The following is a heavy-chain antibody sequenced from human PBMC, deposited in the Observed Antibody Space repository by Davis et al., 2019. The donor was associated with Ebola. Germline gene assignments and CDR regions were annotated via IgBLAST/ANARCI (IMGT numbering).Heavy chain of an antibody. V-gene: IGHV6-1*01. CDR1: GDSVSSNSAA. CDR2: TYYRSKWYN. Sequence: HSQTPSLTRAISGDSVSSNSAAWNWIRQSPSRGLEWLGRTYYRSKWYNDYAVSVKSRITINPDTSKNQFSLQLNSVTPEDTAVYYCARDLADLGRPVDYWGQGTLVTVSS. CDR3: ARDLADLGRPVDY. J-gene: IGHJ4*02.